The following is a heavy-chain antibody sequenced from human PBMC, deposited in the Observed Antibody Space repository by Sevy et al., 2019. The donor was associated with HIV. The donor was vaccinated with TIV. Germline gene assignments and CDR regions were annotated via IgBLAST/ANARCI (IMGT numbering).Heavy chain of an antibody. V-gene: IGHV3-33*01. CDR1: GFAPSTYG. Sequence: GGSLRLSCAASGFAPSTYGMHWVRQAPGKGLEWVAVIGYDGSNKYYADSVKGRFSISRDNSRNTLFLLMDSLRAEDTAVYYCARDPRMYGDYLLAYFDYWGQGTLVTVSS. J-gene: IGHJ4*02. CDR2: IGYDGSNK. D-gene: IGHD2-8*01. CDR3: ARDPRMYGDYLLAYFDY.